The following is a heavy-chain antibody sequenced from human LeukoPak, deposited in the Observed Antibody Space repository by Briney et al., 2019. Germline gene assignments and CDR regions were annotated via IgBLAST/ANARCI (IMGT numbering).Heavy chain of an antibody. D-gene: IGHD1-14*01. V-gene: IGHV3-74*01. J-gene: IGHJ6*03. Sequence: PGGSLRLSCAASGFSFSTSWMYWLRQAPGKGLVWVSRINGDGSDPSYADSVKGRFTISRDNAKNTLYLQMESLSAEDTAVYFCARDGTFTGSSSYYYIDVWGKGTTVTISS. CDR1: GFSFSTSW. CDR3: ARDGTFTGSSSYYYIDV. CDR2: INGDGSDP.